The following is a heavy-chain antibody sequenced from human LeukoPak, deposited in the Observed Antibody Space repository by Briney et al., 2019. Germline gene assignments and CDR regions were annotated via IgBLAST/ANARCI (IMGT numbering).Heavy chain of an antibody. CDR1: GFTFSNAW. CDR3: AKRSSDNWFDP. D-gene: IGHD6-6*01. J-gene: IGHJ5*02. Sequence: GGSLRLSCAASGFTFSNAWMSWVRQAPGKGLEWVSAISGSGDSTYYTDSVKGRFTISRDNSKNTLYLQMNSLRAEDTAVYYCAKRSSDNWFDPWGQGTLVTVSS. CDR2: ISGSGDST. V-gene: IGHV3-23*01.